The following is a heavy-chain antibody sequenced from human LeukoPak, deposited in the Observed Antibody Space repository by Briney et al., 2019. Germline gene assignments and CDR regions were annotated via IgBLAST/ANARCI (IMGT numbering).Heavy chain of an antibody. V-gene: IGHV3-23*01. CDR1: GFTLSSYA. CDR2: ISASGGST. D-gene: IGHD2-15*01. J-gene: IGHJ4*02. Sequence: GGSLRLSCAASGFTLSSYAMSWVRQAPGKGLEWVSSISASGGSTYYADSVKGRFTISRDNSRNTLYLQMNSLRTEDTAVYYCAKAPVTTCRGAFCYPFDYWGLGTLVTVSS. CDR3: AKAPVTTCRGAFCYPFDY.